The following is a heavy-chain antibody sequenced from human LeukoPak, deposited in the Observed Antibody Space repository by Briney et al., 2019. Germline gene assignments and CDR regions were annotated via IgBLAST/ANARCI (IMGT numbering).Heavy chain of an antibody. J-gene: IGHJ4*02. CDR1: GFTFSSYT. Sequence: GGSLRLSCAASGFTFSSYTMNWVRQAPGKGLEWVGFIRSKAYGGTTEYAASVKGRFTISRDDSKSIAYLQMNSLKTEDTAVYYCTTSAKNIYSGYDWPLNYFDYRGQGTLVTVSS. CDR3: TTSAKNIYSGYDWPLNYFDY. V-gene: IGHV3-49*04. D-gene: IGHD5-12*01. CDR2: IRSKAYGGTT.